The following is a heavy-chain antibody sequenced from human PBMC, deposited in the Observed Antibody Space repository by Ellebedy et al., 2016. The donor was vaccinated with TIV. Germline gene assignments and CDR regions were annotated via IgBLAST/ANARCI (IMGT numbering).Heavy chain of an antibody. CDR1: GYTLTELS. CDR3: ATEASVPSRFLEWT. V-gene: IGHV1-24*01. D-gene: IGHD3-3*01. CDR2: FDPEDGET. J-gene: IGHJ6*04. Sequence: ASVKVSCXVSGYTLTELSMHWVRQAPGKGLEWMGGFDPEDGETIYAQKFQGRVTMTEDTSTDTAYMELSSLRSEDTAVYYCATEASVPSRFLEWTWGKGTTVTVSS.